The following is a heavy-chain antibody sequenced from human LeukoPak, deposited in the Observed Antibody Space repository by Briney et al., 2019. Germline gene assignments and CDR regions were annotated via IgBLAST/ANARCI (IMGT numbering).Heavy chain of an antibody. CDR3: AAQYYYDSSGYYFDY. D-gene: IGHD3-22*01. CDR1: GFTFSSHA. V-gene: IGHV3-23*01. CDR2: ISGSGGST. J-gene: IGHJ4*02. Sequence: GGSLRLSCAASGFTFSSHAMSWVRQAPGKGLEWVSAISGSGGSTYYADSVKGRFTISRDNSKNTLYLQMNSLRAEDTAVYYCAAQYYYDSSGYYFDYWGQGTLVTVSS.